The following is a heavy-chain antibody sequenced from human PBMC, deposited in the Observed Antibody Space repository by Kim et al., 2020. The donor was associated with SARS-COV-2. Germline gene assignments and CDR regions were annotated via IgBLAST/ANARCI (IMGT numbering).Heavy chain of an antibody. Sequence: GESLKISCKGCGYSFTSYWIGWVRQMPGKGLEWMGIIYPGDSDTRYSPSFQGQVTISADKSISTAYLQWSSLKASDTAMYYCARQISLQYYYGLGSYGAFDIWGQGTMVTVSS. J-gene: IGHJ3*02. CDR3: ARQISLQYYYGLGSYGAFDI. D-gene: IGHD3-10*01. CDR1: GYSFTSYW. CDR2: IYPGDSDT. V-gene: IGHV5-51*01.